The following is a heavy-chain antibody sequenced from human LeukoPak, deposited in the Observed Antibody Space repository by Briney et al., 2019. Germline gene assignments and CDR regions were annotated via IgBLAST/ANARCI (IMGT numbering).Heavy chain of an antibody. D-gene: IGHD4-17*01. CDR3: ARDTSSGDYGGFDP. Sequence: SETLSLTCTVSGGSISSGGYYWSWIRQHPGKGLEWIGYIYYSGSTYYNPSLKSRVTISVDTSKNQFSLKLSSVTAADTAVYYCARDTSSGDYGGFDPRGQGTLVTVSS. CDR1: GGSISSGGYY. CDR2: IYYSGST. J-gene: IGHJ5*02. V-gene: IGHV4-31*03.